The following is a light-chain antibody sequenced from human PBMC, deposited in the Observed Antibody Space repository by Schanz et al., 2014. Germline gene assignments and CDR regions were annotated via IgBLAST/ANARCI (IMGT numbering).Light chain of an antibody. J-gene: IGKJ2*01. CDR2: WAS. CDR3: QQYYDTPYT. CDR1: QSVLYSSNNHNY. Sequence: DIVMTQSPDSLAVFLGERATITCKSSQSVLYSSNNHNYLAWYQQKPGQPPKLLIYWASTRESGVPDRFSGTGSGTDFSLTISSLQAEDVAVYYCQQYYDTPYTFGQGTRLDIK. V-gene: IGKV4-1*01.